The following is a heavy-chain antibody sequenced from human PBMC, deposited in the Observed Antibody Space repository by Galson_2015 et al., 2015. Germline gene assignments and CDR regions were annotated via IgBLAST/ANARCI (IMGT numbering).Heavy chain of an antibody. CDR1: GFTFSSPA. J-gene: IGHJ4*02. Sequence: SLRLSCAASGFTFSSPAMNWVRQAPGKGLEWVSALSHTGSSIYYADSVKGRFTISRDNSKNTLYLHLNSLRADDTAVYYCAKDRRAVVMSAIDYWGQGTQVTVSP. CDR3: AKDRRAVVMSAIDY. CDR2: LSHTGSSI. V-gene: IGHV3-23*01. D-gene: IGHD2-21*02.